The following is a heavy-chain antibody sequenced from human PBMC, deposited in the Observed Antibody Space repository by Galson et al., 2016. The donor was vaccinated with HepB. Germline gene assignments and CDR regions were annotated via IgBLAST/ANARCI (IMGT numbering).Heavy chain of an antibody. J-gene: IGHJ2*01. V-gene: IGHV1-69*02. CDR1: GGSLNDYS. Sequence: SVKVSCKVSGGSLNDYSITWVRQSPRQGLEWMGRILPALGIANSAQGFQGRASIRADKDTDTVYLELSNLRSDDTAIYYCARYRSCSSSSCFLDLWGRGTLVTVS. CDR2: ILPALGIA. D-gene: IGHD6-13*01. CDR3: ARYRSCSSSSCFLDL.